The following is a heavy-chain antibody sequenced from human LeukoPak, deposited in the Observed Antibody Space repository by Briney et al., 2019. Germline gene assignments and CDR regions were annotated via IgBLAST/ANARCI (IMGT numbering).Heavy chain of an antibody. Sequence: AGGSLRLSCAASGFTFRSYSMNWVRQAPGKGLEWVSAIDPSSTYIYYADSVKGRSTISRDNAENSLYLQMNSLRVEDTAVYYCARGSYGDYEYWGQGTLVTVSS. D-gene: IGHD4-17*01. CDR1: GFTFRSYS. J-gene: IGHJ4*02. V-gene: IGHV3-21*01. CDR2: IDPSSTYI. CDR3: ARGSYGDYEY.